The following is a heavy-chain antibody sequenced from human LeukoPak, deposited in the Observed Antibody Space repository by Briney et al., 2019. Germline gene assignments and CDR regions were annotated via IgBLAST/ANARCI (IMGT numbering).Heavy chain of an antibody. CDR2: ISSSGSTI. CDR1: GFTFSSYS. Sequence: GGSLRLSCTASGFTFSSYSMNRVRQAPGKGLEWVSYISSSGSTIYYADSVKGRFTISRDNAKNSLYLQMNSLRAEDTAVYYCAELGITMIGGVWGKGTTVTISS. V-gene: IGHV3-48*04. J-gene: IGHJ6*04. D-gene: IGHD3-10*02. CDR3: AELGITMIGGV.